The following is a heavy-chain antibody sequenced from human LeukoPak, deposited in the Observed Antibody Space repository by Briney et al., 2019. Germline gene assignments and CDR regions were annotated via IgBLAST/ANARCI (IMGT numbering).Heavy chain of an antibody. Sequence: SETLSLTCAVSDDSIRSSAYYWGWIRQPPGKGLERIGYIYYSGSTYYNLSLKSRVTISIDTSKNQFSLKLSSVTAADTAVYYCASEPYGSGSFLGAFDIWGQGTMVTVSS. CDR3: ASEPYGSGSFLGAFDI. CDR1: DDSIRSSAYY. D-gene: IGHD3-10*01. V-gene: IGHV4-39*01. J-gene: IGHJ3*02. CDR2: IYYSGST.